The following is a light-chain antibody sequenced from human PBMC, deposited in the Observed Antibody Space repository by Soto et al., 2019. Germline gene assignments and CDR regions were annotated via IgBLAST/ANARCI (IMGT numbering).Light chain of an antibody. CDR1: SSNIGNNY. CDR3: GTWDNSLSAYV. V-gene: IGLV1-51*01. CDR2: DIN. J-gene: IGLJ1*01. Sequence: QSVLTQPPSVSAAPGQKVTIYCSGSSSNIGNNYVSWYQQLPGTAPKLLIYDINKRPSGIPDRFSGSKSGTSATLGITGLQTGDEADYYCGTWDNSLSAYVFGTGTKVTVL.